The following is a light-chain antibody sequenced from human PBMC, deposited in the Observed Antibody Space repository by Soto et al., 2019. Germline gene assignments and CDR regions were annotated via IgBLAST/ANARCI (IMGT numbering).Light chain of an antibody. CDR1: QSLLHITGETF. CDR3: MQSTQLPPT. V-gene: IGKV2D-29*02. CDR2: EVS. J-gene: IGKJ5*01. Sequence: DVVMTKTPLSLSVAPGQPASIYCKSSQSLLHITGETFLFWYLQKPGQSPQLLIYEVSTRVSGVPDRFSGSGSGTDFTLEISRVETDDVGIYYCMQSTQLPPTFGQGTRLEI.